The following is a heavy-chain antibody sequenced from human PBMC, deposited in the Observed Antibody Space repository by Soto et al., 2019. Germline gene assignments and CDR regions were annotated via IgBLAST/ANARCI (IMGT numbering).Heavy chain of an antibody. D-gene: IGHD3-22*01. Sequence: QVQLVESGGGVVQPGRSLGLSCTASGFAFRSYGLHWVRQAPGKGLEWVAVISYDGGNERYADSVKGRFTISRDNSKNTLYLQMNSLSAEDTAVYYCAKDTYYHDSTGYYVFDYWGQGTLVTVSS. CDR2: ISYDGGNE. CDR3: AKDTYYHDSTGYYVFDY. V-gene: IGHV3-30*18. J-gene: IGHJ4*02. CDR1: GFAFRSYG.